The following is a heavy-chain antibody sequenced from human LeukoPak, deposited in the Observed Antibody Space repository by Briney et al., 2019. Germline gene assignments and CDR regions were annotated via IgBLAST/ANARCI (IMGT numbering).Heavy chain of an antibody. Sequence: PGGSLRLSCAASGFTFSDYYMSWIRQAPGKGLEWVSYISSSGSTIYYADSVKGRFTISRDNAKNSLYLQMNSLRAEDTAVYYCATNLVVVAATQPYYYYYMDVWGKGTTVTVSS. CDR1: GFTFSDYY. CDR3: ATNLVVVAATQPYYYYYMDV. CDR2: ISSSGSTI. J-gene: IGHJ6*03. V-gene: IGHV3-11*04. D-gene: IGHD2-15*01.